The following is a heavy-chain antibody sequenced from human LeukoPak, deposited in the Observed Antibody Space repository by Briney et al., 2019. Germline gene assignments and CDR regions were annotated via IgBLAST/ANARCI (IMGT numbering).Heavy chain of an antibody. D-gene: IGHD1-7*01. J-gene: IGHJ4*02. Sequence: SETLSLTCTISGDYIGRINYYWGWIRQPPGKGLEWIVSMSYSGHTYYNPSLKSRVTTSIDTSKNQLSLNLKSVTAADTAVYYCARDGGGKLELQFLSVDYWGQGTLVTVSS. V-gene: IGHV4-39*07. CDR1: GDYIGRINYY. CDR3: ARDGGGKLELQFLSVDY. CDR2: MSYSGHT.